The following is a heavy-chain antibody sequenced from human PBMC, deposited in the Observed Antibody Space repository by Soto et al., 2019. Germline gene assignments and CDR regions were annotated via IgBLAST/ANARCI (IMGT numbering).Heavy chain of an antibody. CDR3: ARDRLRYFDWLLQIEEPNNAFDI. CDR1: GGTFSSYT. CDR2: IIPILGIA. J-gene: IGHJ3*02. V-gene: IGHV1-69*08. D-gene: IGHD3-9*01. Sequence: QVQLVQSGAEVKKPGSSVKVSCKASGGTFSSYTISWVRQAPGQGLEWMGRIIPILGIANYAQKFQGRVTITADKSTSTAYMELSSLRSEDTAVYYCARDRLRYFDWLLQIEEPNNAFDIWGQGTMVTVSS.